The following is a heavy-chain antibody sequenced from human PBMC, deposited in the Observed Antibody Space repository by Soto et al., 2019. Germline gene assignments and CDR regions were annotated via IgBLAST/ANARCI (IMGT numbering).Heavy chain of an antibody. CDR3: ARGPYCGNSPCIDWIDF. D-gene: IGHD2-21*01. V-gene: IGHV3-7*01. CDR2: IKQDGTEK. CDR1: GGFVTSGSYY. J-gene: IGHJ5*01. Sequence: VQLQQWGAGLLKPSETLSLTCAVYGGFVTSGSYYWSWIRQPPGKGLEWVANIKQDGTEKYYVDSVKGRFTVSRDNAKNAVFLQMTSLRVEDTALYYCARGPYCGNSPCIDWIDFWGQGTWVTVSS.